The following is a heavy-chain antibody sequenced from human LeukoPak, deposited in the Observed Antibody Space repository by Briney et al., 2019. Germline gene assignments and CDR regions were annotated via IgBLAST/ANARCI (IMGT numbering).Heavy chain of an antibody. Sequence: PGGSLRLSCAASGFTFSSYGMHWVRQAPGKGLEWVAFIRYDGSNKYYADSVKGRFTISRDNSKNTLYLQMNSLRAEDTAVYYCAKPYYDFWSGQDYWGQGTLVTVSS. V-gene: IGHV3-30*02. CDR3: AKPYYDFWSGQDY. CDR2: IRYDGSNK. J-gene: IGHJ4*02. CDR1: GFTFSSYG. D-gene: IGHD3-3*01.